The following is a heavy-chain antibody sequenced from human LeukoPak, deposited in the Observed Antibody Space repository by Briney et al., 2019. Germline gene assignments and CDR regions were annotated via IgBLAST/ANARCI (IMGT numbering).Heavy chain of an antibody. CDR1: GYSFTSYW. V-gene: IGHV5-51*01. CDR3: ARQSLSYYYGSGSYRHYYYYYMDV. CDR2: IYPADSDT. J-gene: IGHJ6*03. Sequence: GESLKISCKGSGYSFTSYWIGWVRQMTGKGLEWMGIIYPADSDTTYSPSFQGQVTISADKSISTAYLQWSSLKASDTAMYYCARQSLSYYYGSGSYRHYYYYYMDVWGKGTTVTVSS. D-gene: IGHD3-10*01.